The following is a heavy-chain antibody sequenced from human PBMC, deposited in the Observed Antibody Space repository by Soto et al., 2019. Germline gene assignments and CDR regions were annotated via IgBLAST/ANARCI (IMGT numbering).Heavy chain of an antibody. D-gene: IGHD3-16*01. J-gene: IGHJ4*02. CDR3: ARFYAAQLDY. CDR1: GGSISSGGYY. Sequence: PSETLSLTCTVSGGSISSGGYYWSWIRQHPGKGLEWIGYIYCSGSTYYNPSLKSRVTISVDTSKNQFSLKLSSVTAADTAVYYCARFYAAQLDYWGQGTLVTVSS. V-gene: IGHV4-31*03. CDR2: IYCSGST.